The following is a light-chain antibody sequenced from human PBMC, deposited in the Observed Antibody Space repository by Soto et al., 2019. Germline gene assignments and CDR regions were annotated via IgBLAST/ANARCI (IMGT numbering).Light chain of an antibody. J-gene: IGKJ1*01. V-gene: IGKV1-5*03. CDR1: QSISTW. CDR2: KAS. Sequence: DIQITQSPSTLSASVGDRITINFRASQSISTWLAWYQQKPGKAPKLLIYKASNLESGVPSRFSGSGSGTEFTLTISSLQPEDFATYYCQHYSTVWAFGQGTKVDIK. CDR3: QHYSTVWA.